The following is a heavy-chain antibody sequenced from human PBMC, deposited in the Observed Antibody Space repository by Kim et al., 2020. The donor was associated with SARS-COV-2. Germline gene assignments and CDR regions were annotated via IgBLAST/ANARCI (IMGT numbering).Heavy chain of an antibody. Sequence: ASVKVSCKASGYTFTGYYMHWVRQAPGQGLEWMGWINPNSGGTNYAQKFQGRVTMTRDTSISTAYMELSRLRSDDTAGYYCARDPSGSLSSSANIDYWGQGTLVTVSS. D-gene: IGHD6-6*01. V-gene: IGHV1-2*02. CDR3: ARDPSGSLSSSANIDY. J-gene: IGHJ4*02. CDR1: GYTFTGYY. CDR2: INPNSGGT.